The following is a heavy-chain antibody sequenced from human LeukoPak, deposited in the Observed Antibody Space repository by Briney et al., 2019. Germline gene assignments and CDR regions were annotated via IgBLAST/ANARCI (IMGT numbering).Heavy chain of an antibody. CDR2: ISSSGSTK. Sequence: GGSLRLSCGASGITFSSYSMNWVRQAPGKGLEWVSYISSSGSTKYYADSVKGRFTISRDNARNSLYLQMNSLRAEDTAVYFCARGGLSIMGYWGQGTLVTVSS. V-gene: IGHV3-48*01. D-gene: IGHD2/OR15-2a*01. CDR3: ARGGLSIMGY. CDR1: GITFSSYS. J-gene: IGHJ4*02.